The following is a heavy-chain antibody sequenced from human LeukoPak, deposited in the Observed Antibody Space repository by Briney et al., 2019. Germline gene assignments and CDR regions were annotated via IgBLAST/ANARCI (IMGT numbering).Heavy chain of an antibody. Sequence: ASVNVSCKASGYTFTSYAMHWVRQAPGQRLEWMGWINAGNGNTKYSQKFQGRVTITRDTSASTAYMELSSLRSEDTAVYYCAREKEYSSSSGVGYWGQGTLVTVSS. J-gene: IGHJ4*02. CDR2: INAGNGNT. D-gene: IGHD6-6*01. CDR1: GYTFTSYA. V-gene: IGHV1-3*01. CDR3: AREKEYSSSSGVGY.